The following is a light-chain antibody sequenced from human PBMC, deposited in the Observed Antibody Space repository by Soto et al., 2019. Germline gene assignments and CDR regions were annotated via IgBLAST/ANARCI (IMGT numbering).Light chain of an antibody. Sequence: QSAQSQPRSVSGSPGQSVTISCTGTSSDVGGYNYVSWFQQHPGKAPKLMIYDVSERPSGVPDRFSASKSGNTASLTISGLQAEDEADYYCCSYAGNYIRVFGGGTMLTVL. CDR3: CSYAGNYIRV. J-gene: IGLJ3*02. CDR1: SSDVGGYNY. V-gene: IGLV2-11*01. CDR2: DVS.